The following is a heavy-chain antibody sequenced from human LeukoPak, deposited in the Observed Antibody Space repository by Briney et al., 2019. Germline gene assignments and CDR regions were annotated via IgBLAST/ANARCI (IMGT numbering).Heavy chain of an antibody. V-gene: IGHV6-1*01. J-gene: IGHJ6*04. Sequence: SQTLSLTCAISGDSVSSNSAAWNWIRQSPSRGLEWLGRTYYRSKWYNDYAVSVKSRIAINPDTSKNQFSLQLNSVTPEDTAVYYCARTTYYDFWSGLATMDVWGKGTTVTVSS. CDR3: ARTTYYDFWSGLATMDV. D-gene: IGHD3-3*01. CDR2: TYYRSKWYN. CDR1: GDSVSSNSAA.